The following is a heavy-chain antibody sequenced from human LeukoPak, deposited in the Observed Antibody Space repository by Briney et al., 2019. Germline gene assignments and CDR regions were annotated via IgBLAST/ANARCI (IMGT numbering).Heavy chain of an antibody. CDR1: GFTFSKFW. V-gene: IGHV3-7*01. CDR3: ARVSSSMGGAADN. CDR2: INQDESDK. Sequence: PGGSLRLSCAASGFTFSKFWMSWVRQVPGKGLQWVANINQDESDKYYVDSVKGRFTISRDNAKNLLYLQMNSLGADDTAVYYCARVSSSMGGAADNWGQGTLVTVSS. J-gene: IGHJ4*02. D-gene: IGHD6-6*01.